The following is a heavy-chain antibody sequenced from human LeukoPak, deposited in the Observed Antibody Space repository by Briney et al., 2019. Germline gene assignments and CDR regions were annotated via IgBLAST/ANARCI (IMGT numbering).Heavy chain of an antibody. J-gene: IGHJ4*02. D-gene: IGHD1-26*01. CDR1: GFTFSSYG. Sequence: GGSLRLSCAASGFTFSSYGMHWVRQAPGKGLEWVALISHDGSKKYFADSVKGRFTVSRDNSKNTLYLQLNSLGAEDTAMYYCARYSGIIKTFDYWGQGILVTVSS. CDR3: ARYSGIIKTFDY. CDR2: ISHDGSKK. V-gene: IGHV3-30*03.